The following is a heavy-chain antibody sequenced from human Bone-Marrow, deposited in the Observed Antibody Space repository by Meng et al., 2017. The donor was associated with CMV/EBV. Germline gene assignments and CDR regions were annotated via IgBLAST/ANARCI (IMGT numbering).Heavy chain of an antibody. D-gene: IGHD2-2*01. V-gene: IGHV1-2*02. CDR1: GYTFTGYY. Sequence: ASVKVSCKASGYTFTGYYMNWVRQAPGQGLEWMGWINPNSGVTNYAQKFQGRVTMTRDTSISTAYMELSRLRSDDTAVYYCARVRHCSSTSCYLLISTWLQHWGQGTLVTVSS. J-gene: IGHJ1*01. CDR2: INPNSGVT. CDR3: ARVRHCSSTSCYLLISTWLQH.